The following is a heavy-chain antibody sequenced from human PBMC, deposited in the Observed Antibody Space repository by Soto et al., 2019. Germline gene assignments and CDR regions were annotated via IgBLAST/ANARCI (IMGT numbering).Heavy chain of an antibody. Sequence: GESLKISCKGSGDSFTSSWIGWVRQMPGKGLELLGIIYPGDSDTRYSPSFQGQVTISADKSTSTAYLQWTSLKASDTAMYYCARLDCRLLWFGELSTLGDYGMDVWGQGTTVTVSS. CDR2: IYPGDSDT. V-gene: IGHV5-51*01. J-gene: IGHJ6*02. CDR3: ARLDCRLLWFGELSTLGDYGMDV. CDR1: GDSFTSSW. D-gene: IGHD3-10*01.